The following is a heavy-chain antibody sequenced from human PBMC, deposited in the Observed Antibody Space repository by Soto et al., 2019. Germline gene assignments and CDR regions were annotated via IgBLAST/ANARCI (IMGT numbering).Heavy chain of an antibody. D-gene: IGHD2-15*01. J-gene: IGHJ6*02. V-gene: IGHV3-30-3*01. CDR2: ISYDGGNK. CDR3: ARGDREDIAVVIGVRPGEYGVDV. Sequence: QVQLVESGGGVVQPGRSLRLSCAASGFTFRNYAMHWVRQAPGKGLVCVAVISYDGGNKFYRDYVKGRFTISRDNSKYTLSLQINSLRYDDTAVYYCARGDREDIAVVIGVRPGEYGVDVWGQGTTGTVS. CDR1: GFTFRNYA.